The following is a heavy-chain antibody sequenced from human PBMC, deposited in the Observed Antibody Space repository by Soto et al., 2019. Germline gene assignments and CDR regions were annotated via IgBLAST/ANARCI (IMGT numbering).Heavy chain of an antibody. CDR3: ASVRKYSPDI. D-gene: IGHD2-15*01. CDR2: IFYTGSA. V-gene: IGHV4-31*03. Sequence: SETLSLTCTVSGASIRTGGYYWSWIRQRPGKGLEWIAYIFYTGSAYYNPSLESRLSRSIDRAKNQCSWEWRSVSVADTAVYYCASVRKYSPDIWGKGTRATVSS. CDR1: GASIRTGGYY. J-gene: IGHJ4*02.